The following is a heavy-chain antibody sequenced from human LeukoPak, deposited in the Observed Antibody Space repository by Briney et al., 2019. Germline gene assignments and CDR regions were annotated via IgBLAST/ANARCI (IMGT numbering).Heavy chain of an antibody. V-gene: IGHV1-2*06. CDR2: INPNSGGT. D-gene: IGHD2-15*01. J-gene: IGHJ4*02. Sequence: GASAKVSCKASGYTFTGYYMHWVRQAPGQGLEWMGRINPNSGGTNYAQKFQGRVTMTRDTSISTAYMELSRLRSDDTAVYYCARAPGYCSGGSCYTYYFDYWGQGTLVTVSS. CDR3: ARAPGYCSGGSCYTYYFDY. CDR1: GYTFTGYY.